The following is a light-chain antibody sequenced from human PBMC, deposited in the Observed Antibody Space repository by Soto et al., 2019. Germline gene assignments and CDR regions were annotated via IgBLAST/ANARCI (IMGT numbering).Light chain of an antibody. CDR2: AAS. CDR3: QQSYSTPT. CDR1: QGIRSY. J-gene: IGKJ1*01. V-gene: IGKV1-8*01. Sequence: AIRMTQSPSSLSSSTGDKVTITCRASQGIRSYLAWYQQKPGKAPKLLIYAASSLQSGVPSRLSGSGSGTDFTLTISSMQPEDFATYYCQQSYSTPTFGHGTKVDIK.